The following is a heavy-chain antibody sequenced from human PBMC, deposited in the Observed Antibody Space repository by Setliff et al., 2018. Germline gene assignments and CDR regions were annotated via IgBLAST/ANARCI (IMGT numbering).Heavy chain of an antibody. J-gene: IGHJ6*02. CDR3: VRDRTAYSYGLDV. V-gene: IGHV4-59*01. Sequence: PSETLSLTCTVSGGSISPCFWSWIRQPPGKGLEWIGYIYHNGNTNFNPSLKTRVTMSVDPSKNQFALNLRSVTAADTAVYYCVRDRTAYSYGLDVWAQGTTVTVSS. CDR2: IYHNGNT. CDR1: GGSISPCF. D-gene: IGHD5-18*01.